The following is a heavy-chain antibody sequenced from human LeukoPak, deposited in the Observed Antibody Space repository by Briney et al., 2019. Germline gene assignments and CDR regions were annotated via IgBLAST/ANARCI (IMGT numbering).Heavy chain of an antibody. D-gene: IGHD7-27*01. CDR1: GFTFNNYA. CDR2: ISYDGSNK. Sequence: TGGSLRLSCAASGFTFNNYAMHWVRQAPGKGLERVAVISYDGSNKYYADSVKGRFTISRDNSKNTLYLQVNSLRAEDTAVYYCARDHRENWETYYFDYWGQGTLVTVPS. J-gene: IGHJ4*02. V-gene: IGHV3-30-3*01. CDR3: ARDHRENWETYYFDY.